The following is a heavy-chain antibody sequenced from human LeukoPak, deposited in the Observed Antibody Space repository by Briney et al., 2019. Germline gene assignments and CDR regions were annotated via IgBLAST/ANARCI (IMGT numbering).Heavy chain of an antibody. J-gene: IGHJ4*02. CDR2: INPNSGGT. CDR1: GYTFTCYY. CDR3: ARPDSSSWYSLDY. V-gene: IGHV1-2*02. D-gene: IGHD6-13*01. Sequence: ASVKVSCKASGYTFTCYYRHWVRQAPGQGLEWMGWINPNSGGTNYAQKFQGRVTMTRDTSISTAYMELSRLRSDDTAVYYCARPDSSSWYSLDYWGQGTLVTVSS.